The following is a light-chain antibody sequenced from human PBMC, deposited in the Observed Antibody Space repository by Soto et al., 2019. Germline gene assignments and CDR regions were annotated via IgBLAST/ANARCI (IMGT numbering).Light chain of an antibody. CDR3: MQSLHPPMYT. Sequence: DVVMTQSPLSLPVTPGEPASISCRSSQSLLHRNGFHYLDWYLQKPGQSPQLLIYLSSNRASGVPDRFSGSGSGTDFTLKISRVEAEDIGVYYCMQSLHPPMYTFGQGTKLEIK. CDR2: LSS. CDR1: QSLLHRNGFHY. V-gene: IGKV2-28*01. J-gene: IGKJ2*01.